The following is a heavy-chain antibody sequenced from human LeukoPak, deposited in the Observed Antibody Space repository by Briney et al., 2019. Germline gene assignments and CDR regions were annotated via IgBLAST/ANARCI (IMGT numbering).Heavy chain of an antibody. Sequence: GRSLRLSCAASGFTFSSYGMHWVRQAPGKGLEWVAVISYDGSNKYYADSVKGRFTISRDNSKNTLYLQMNSLRAEDTAVYYCAKGIVVVPANYFDYWGQGTLVTVSS. CDR1: GFTFSSYG. CDR3: AKGIVVVPANYFDY. CDR2: ISYDGSNK. J-gene: IGHJ4*02. D-gene: IGHD2-2*01. V-gene: IGHV3-30*18.